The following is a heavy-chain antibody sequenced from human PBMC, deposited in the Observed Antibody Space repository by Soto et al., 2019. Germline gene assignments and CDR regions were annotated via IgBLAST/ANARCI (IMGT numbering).Heavy chain of an antibody. CDR3: ARPNGESIHYYHGMDV. CDR1: GFSFSGHG. D-gene: IGHD3-10*01. CDR2: LWAGGNIA. J-gene: IGHJ6*02. V-gene: IGHV3-33*01. Sequence: QVQLVESGGNVVQPGRSLRLSCAASGFSFSGHGMHWVRQAPGKGLEWVAHLWAGGNIAYYAYSVKGRFTISRDNAKNSLSLQMNSLRAEDTAVYYCARPNGESIHYYHGMDVWGQGTTVTVSS.